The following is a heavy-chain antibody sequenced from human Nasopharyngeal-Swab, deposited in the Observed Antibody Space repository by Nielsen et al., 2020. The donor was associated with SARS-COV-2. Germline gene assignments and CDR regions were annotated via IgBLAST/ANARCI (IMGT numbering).Heavy chain of an antibody. V-gene: IGHV3-21*01. CDR1: GFTFSSYN. CDR3: AAYYASGSYSSGSSNYYYYGKDV. CDR2: ISSSSSYI. D-gene: IGHD3-10*01. J-gene: IGHJ6*02. Sequence: GESLKISCVASGFTFSSYNMTWVRQAPGKGLEWVSCISSSSSYIYYEDSVKGRFTISRDNAENSLYLQMNSLRAEDTAVYYCAAYYASGSYSSGSSNYYYYGKDVWGQGTTVTVSS.